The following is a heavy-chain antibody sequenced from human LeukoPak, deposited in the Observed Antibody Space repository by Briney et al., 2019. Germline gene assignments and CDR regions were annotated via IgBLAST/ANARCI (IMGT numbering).Heavy chain of an antibody. CDR1: EFTFSSYE. D-gene: IGHD1-14*01. CDR3: ARRITYYGMDV. V-gene: IGHV3-48*03. J-gene: IGHJ6*02. CDR2: IGGGGRLI. Sequence: GGSLRLSCAASEFTFSSYEMNWVRQAPGKGLEWVSNIGGGGRLIHYADSVKGRFTISRDNAKNSLYLQMNSLRVDETAVYYCARRITYYGMDVWGQGTTVTVSS.